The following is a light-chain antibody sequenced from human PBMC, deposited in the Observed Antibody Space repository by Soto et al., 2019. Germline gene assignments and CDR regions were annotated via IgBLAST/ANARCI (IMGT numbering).Light chain of an antibody. Sequence: DIQMTQSPSTLSASVGDRVTITCRASQSISSWSAWYQQKPGKAPKLLIYDASSLESGVPSRFSGSGSGTEFTLTISSLQPDDFATYYCQQYNSYRLTFGGGTKVDIK. V-gene: IGKV1-5*01. CDR3: QQYNSYRLT. CDR2: DAS. CDR1: QSISSW. J-gene: IGKJ4*01.